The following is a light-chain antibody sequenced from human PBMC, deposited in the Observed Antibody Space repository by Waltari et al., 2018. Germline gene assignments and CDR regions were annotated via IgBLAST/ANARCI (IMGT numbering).Light chain of an antibody. Sequence: DIVMTQSPDSLAVSLGERATINCKSSQSVLYSSNNKNYLAWYQQKPGQPPELLIYWASTRESRVPDRFSGSGSGTDFTLTISSLQAEDVAVYYCQQYYSTPNTFGQGTKLEIK. CDR3: QQYYSTPNT. V-gene: IGKV4-1*01. J-gene: IGKJ2*01. CDR2: WAS. CDR1: QSVLYSSNNKNY.